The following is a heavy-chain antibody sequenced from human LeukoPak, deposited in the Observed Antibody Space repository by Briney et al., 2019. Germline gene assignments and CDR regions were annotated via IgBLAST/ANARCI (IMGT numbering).Heavy chain of an antibody. CDR1: GGSISSYY. Sequence: PSETLSLTCTVSGGSISSYYWSWIRQPPGKGLEWIGYIYYSGSTNYNPSLKSRVTISVDTSKNQFSLKLSSVTAADTAVYYCARPRGYSYGYAGGWFDPWGQGTLVTVSS. CDR3: ARPRGYSYGYAGGWFDP. D-gene: IGHD5-18*01. V-gene: IGHV4-59*01. J-gene: IGHJ5*02. CDR2: IYYSGST.